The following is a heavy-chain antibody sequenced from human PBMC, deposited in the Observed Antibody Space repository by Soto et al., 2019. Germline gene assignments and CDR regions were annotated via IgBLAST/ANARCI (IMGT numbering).Heavy chain of an antibody. D-gene: IGHD6-19*01. Sequence: SETLSLTCTVSGGSISSYYWSWIRQPPGKGLEWIGYIYYSGSTNYNPSLKSRVTISVDTSENQFSLKLSSVTAADTAVYYCARWYSSGWYEGPKPHNNWFDPWGQGTLVTVSS. CDR3: ARWYSSGWYEGPKPHNNWFDP. V-gene: IGHV4-59*01. CDR1: GGSISSYY. CDR2: IYYSGST. J-gene: IGHJ5*02.